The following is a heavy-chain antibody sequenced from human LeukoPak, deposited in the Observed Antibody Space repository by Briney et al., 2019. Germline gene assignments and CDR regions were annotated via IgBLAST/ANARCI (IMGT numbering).Heavy chain of an antibody. CDR1: GDSVSSNSAA. CDR2: TYYRSKWYN. D-gene: IGHD3-22*01. J-gene: IGHJ5*02. Sequence: SQTLSLTFAISGDSVSSNSAAWNWVRQSPSRGLEWLGRTYYRSKWYNDYAVSVKSQITINPDTSKNQFSLQLNSVTPEDTAVYYCARGEAYYYDSSGPSNWFDPWGQASLVTASS. V-gene: IGHV6-1*01. CDR3: ARGEAYYYDSSGPSNWFDP.